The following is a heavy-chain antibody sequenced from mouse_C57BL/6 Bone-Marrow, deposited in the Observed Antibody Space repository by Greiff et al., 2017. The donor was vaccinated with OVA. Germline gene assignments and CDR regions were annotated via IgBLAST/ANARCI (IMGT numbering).Heavy chain of an antibody. Sequence: QVQLQQPGAELVKPGASVKLSCKASGYPFTSYWMHWVKQRPGQGLEWIGMIHPNSGSTNYNEKFKSKATLTVDKSSSTAYMQLSSLTAEDSAVSYWARSGYYDSVYAMDYWGQGTSVTVSS. CDR1: GYPFTSYW. CDR2: IHPNSGST. J-gene: IGHJ4*01. CDR3: ARSGYYDSVYAMDY. D-gene: IGHD2-4*01. V-gene: IGHV1-64*01.